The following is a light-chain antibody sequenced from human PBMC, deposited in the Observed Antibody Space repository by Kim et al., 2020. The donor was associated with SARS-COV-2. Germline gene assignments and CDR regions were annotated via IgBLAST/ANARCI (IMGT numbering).Light chain of an antibody. CDR2: GNS. J-gene: IGLJ2*01. Sequence: SVRIASTGRIPESVAVYNVHWYRPLPGTAPKLLIYGNSSRPSGVPDRFSGSKSGTSLSLVITGLQAEDEANYYCQSYDSSLSGVVFGGGTQLTVL. CDR1: IPESVAVYN. V-gene: IGLV1-40*01. CDR3: QSYDSSLSGVV.